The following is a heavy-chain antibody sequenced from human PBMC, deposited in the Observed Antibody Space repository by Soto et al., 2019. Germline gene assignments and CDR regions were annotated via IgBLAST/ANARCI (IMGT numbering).Heavy chain of an antibody. CDR3: AKDRMHFDPSGSSGRRLFDP. CDR2: LIPIFGTA. V-gene: IGHV1-69*01. J-gene: IGHJ5*02. CDR1: GGTFNNNG. Sequence: QVQLVQSGAEVKKPGSSVKVSCKASGGTFNNNGVTWVRQAPGQGLEWMGGLIPIFGTASYARTFQCRVRIFADESTSTAYMELTSLKSEDPAAYSGAKDRMHFDPSGSSGRRLFDPWAREPWSPSPQ. D-gene: IGHD3-22*01.